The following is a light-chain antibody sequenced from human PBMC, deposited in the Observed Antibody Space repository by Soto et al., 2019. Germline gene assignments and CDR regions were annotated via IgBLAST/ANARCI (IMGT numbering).Light chain of an antibody. J-gene: IGKJ1*01. Sequence: DIEMTQSPSTLSASVGDRVTITCRASQSVRGWLAWYQQTPGKAPKLLIYDVSTLDTGVPSRFSGSGSGTQFTLTITSLQPDDFATYYCQQYKDNWTFGQGTKVDIK. CDR3: QQYKDNWT. CDR1: QSVRGW. CDR2: DVS. V-gene: IGKV1-5*01.